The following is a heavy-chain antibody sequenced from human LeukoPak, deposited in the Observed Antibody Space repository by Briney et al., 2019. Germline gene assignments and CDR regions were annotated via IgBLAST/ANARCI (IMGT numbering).Heavy chain of an antibody. J-gene: IGHJ6*04. CDR2: ISGSGGST. D-gene: IGHD3-10*02. V-gene: IGHV3-23*01. CDR3: AELGITMIGGV. CDR1: GFTFSSSA. Sequence: GGSLRLSCAASGFTFSSSAMNWVRQAPGKGLEWVSAISGSGGSTYYADSVKGRFTISRDNAKNSLYLQMNSLRAEDTAVYYCAELGITMIGGVWGKGTTVTISS.